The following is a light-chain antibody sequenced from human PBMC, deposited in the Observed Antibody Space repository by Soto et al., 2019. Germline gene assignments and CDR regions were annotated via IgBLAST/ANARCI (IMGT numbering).Light chain of an antibody. CDR1: QSVNSY. CDR3: QQRSDWPPFT. CDR2: DAS. J-gene: IGKJ3*01. Sequence: EIVLTQSPATLSLSPGERATLSCRASQSVNSYLAWYQQKPGQAPRLLIYDASNRATGVPARFSGSGSGTEFTRTISSLEPEDFAVYYCQQRSDWPPFTFGPGTKVDIK. V-gene: IGKV3-11*01.